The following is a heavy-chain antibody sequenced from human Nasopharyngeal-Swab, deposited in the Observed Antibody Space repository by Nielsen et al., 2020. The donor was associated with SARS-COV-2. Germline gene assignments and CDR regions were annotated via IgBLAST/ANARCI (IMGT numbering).Heavy chain of an antibody. Sequence: WIRQPPGKGLEWIGEINHSGNTNYNPSLKSRVTISVDTSKNQFSLKLSSVTAADTAVYYWARGRRVVRGVIITNYYYYYYMDVWGKGTTVTVSS. J-gene: IGHJ6*03. CDR3: ARGRRVVRGVIITNYYYYYYMDV. V-gene: IGHV4-34*01. CDR2: INHSGNT. D-gene: IGHD3-10*01.